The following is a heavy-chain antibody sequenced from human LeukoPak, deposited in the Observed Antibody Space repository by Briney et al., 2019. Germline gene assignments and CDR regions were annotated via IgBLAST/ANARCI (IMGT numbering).Heavy chain of an antibody. CDR2: INSDASTT. J-gene: IGHJ4*02. V-gene: IGHV3-74*01. CDR3: IRDFRSADY. Sequence: QSGGSLRLSCAASGFTFSSYWMHWVRQAPGKGLVWVSRINSDASTTSYADSVKGRFTISRDNAKNTLHLQMNSLRAEDTAVYYCIRDFRSADYWGQGTLVTVSS. CDR1: GFTFSSYW.